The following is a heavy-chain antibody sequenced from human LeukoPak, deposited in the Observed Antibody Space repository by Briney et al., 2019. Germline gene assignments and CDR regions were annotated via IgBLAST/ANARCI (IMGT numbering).Heavy chain of an antibody. V-gene: IGHV4-59*08. D-gene: IGHD5-18*01. J-gene: IGHJ4*02. Sequence: PSETLSLTCTVSGGSISSYYWSWIRQPPGKGLEWIGYIYYSGSTNYNPSLKSRVTISVDTSKNQFSLKLSSVTAADTAVYYCARNVRGYSYGAIYWGQGTLVTVSS. CDR2: IYYSGST. CDR3: ARNVRGYSYGAIY. CDR1: GGSISSYY.